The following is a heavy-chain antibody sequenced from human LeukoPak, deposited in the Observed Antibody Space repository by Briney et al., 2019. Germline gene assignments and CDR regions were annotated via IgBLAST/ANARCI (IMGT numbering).Heavy chain of an antibody. CDR2: ISGGSSTI. J-gene: IGHJ4*03. Sequence: GGSLRLSCAAFGFTFSSSSMNWVRQAPGKGLEWVSYISGGSSTIHYADSVKGRFTISRDNAKNSLYLQMNSLRDEDTALYYCARDYGYSSSFDYWGQGTTVTVSS. V-gene: IGHV3-48*02. CDR1: GFTFSSSS. CDR3: ARDYGYSSSFDY. D-gene: IGHD6-13*01.